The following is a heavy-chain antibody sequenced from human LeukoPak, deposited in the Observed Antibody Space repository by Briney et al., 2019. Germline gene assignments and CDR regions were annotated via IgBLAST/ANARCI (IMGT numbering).Heavy chain of an antibody. CDR1: GFTFSSYA. D-gene: IGHD6-19*01. V-gene: IGHV3-23*01. CDR3: AKDSSGWYQYYFDY. CDR2: ISGSGGST. Sequence: PGGSLRLSCAASGFTFSSYAMSWVRQAPGKGLEWVSAISGSGGSTYYADSVKGRFTISRDNYKNALYLQMNSLRAEDTAVYYCAKDSSGWYQYYFDYWGQGTLVTVSS. J-gene: IGHJ4*02.